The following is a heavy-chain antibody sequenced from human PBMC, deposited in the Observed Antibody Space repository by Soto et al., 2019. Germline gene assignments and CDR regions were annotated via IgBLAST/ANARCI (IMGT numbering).Heavy chain of an antibody. CDR1: GYTFTSYG. CDR3: ARGESMGDV. Sequence: QVQLVQSGAEVKKPGASVKVSCKASGYTFTSYGISWVRQAPGQGLEWMGWISAHNGNTKYAQKLQGRVTMTTDTATSTGYMELRSLRADETAVEDCARGESMGDVWGQGTTVTVSS. J-gene: IGHJ6*02. CDR2: ISAHNGNT. D-gene: IGHD6-6*01. V-gene: IGHV1-18*01.